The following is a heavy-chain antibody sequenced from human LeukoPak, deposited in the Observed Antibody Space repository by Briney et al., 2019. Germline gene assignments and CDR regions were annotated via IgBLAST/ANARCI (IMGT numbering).Heavy chain of an antibody. V-gene: IGHV1-2*02. J-gene: IGHJ3*02. D-gene: IGHD3-3*01. CDR3: ARADLEWLSSAFDI. Sequence: ASVKVSCKASGYTFTGYYMHWVRQAPGQGLEWMGWSNPNSGGTNYAQKFQGRVTMTRDTSISTAYMELSRLRSDDTAVYYCARADLEWLSSAFDIWGQGTMVTVSS. CDR2: SNPNSGGT. CDR1: GYTFTGYY.